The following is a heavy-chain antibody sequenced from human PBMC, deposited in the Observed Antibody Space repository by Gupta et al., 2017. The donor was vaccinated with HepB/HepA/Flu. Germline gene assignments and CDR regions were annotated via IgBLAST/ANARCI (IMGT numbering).Heavy chain of an antibody. D-gene: IGHD4-17*01. Sequence: SGNTEYNPSLKSRVTISLDTSKNQFSLHLSSVTAADTAVYYCARRRYDYGNYYDYWGQGTLVTVSS. V-gene: IGHV4-39*01. CDR2: SGNT. CDR3: ARRRYDYGNYYDY. J-gene: IGHJ4*02.